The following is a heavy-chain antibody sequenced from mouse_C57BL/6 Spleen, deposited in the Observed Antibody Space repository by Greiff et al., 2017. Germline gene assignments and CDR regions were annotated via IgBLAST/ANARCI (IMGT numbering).Heavy chain of an antibody. V-gene: IGHV1-69*01. J-gene: IGHJ2*01. Sequence: QVQLQQPGAELVMPGASVKLSCKASGYTFTSYWMHWVKQRPGQGLEWIGEIDPSDSYTNYNQKFKGKSTLTVDKSSSTAYMPRSSLTSEDSAVYYCARGGTTVLDYWGQGTTLTVSS. D-gene: IGHD1-1*01. CDR3: ARGGTTVLDY. CDR2: IDPSDSYT. CDR1: GYTFTSYW.